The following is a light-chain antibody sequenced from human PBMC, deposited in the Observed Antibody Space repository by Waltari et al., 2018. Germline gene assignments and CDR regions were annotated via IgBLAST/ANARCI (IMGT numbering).Light chain of an antibody. J-gene: IGKJ1*01. Sequence: DIQMTQSPSSLSASVGDRVTITCRASQDISNYLIWFQQKPGKAPKSLIYAACNLHSGAPSRFSGSGSGTDFTLTISSLQPEDFATYYCQQYIAYPWTFGPGTRVDIK. CDR2: AAC. CDR3: QQYIAYPWT. CDR1: QDISNY. V-gene: IGKV1-16*01.